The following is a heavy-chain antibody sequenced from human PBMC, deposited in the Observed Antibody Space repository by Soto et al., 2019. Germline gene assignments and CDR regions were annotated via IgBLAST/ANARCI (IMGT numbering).Heavy chain of an antibody. V-gene: IGHV4-34*01. J-gene: IGHJ2*01. Sequence: SETLSLTCAVYGGSFSGYYWSWIRQPPGKGLEWIGEINHSGSTNYNPSLKSRVTISVDTSKNQFSLKLSSVTAADTAVYYCARVGVVVVVPAAMERHWYFDLWGRGTLVTVSS. CDR2: INHSGST. CDR3: ARVGVVVVVPAAMERHWYFDL. CDR1: GGSFSGYY. D-gene: IGHD2-2*01.